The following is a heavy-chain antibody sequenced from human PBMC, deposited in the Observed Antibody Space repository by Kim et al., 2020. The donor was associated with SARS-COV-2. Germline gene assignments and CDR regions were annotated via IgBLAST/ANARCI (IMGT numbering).Heavy chain of an antibody. Sequence: SETLSLTCTVSGASISSYYLSWIRQPPGKGLEWIGYISDSGATDYNPSLKSRVTISVDTSKNQFSLKLSAVTAADTAVYFCVRVGGYRLGAFYIWAQGT. CDR3: VRVGGYRLGAFYI. J-gene: IGHJ3*02. D-gene: IGHD5-12*01. CDR1: GASISSYY. V-gene: IGHV4-59*01. CDR2: ISDSGAT.